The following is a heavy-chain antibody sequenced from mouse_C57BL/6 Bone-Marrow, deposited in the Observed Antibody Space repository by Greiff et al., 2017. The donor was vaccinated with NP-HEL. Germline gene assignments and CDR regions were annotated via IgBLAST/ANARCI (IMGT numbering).Heavy chain of an antibody. D-gene: IGHD1-1*01. J-gene: IGHJ1*03. CDR1: GYTFTSYW. CDR2: IDPSDSYT. V-gene: IGHV1-50*01. CDR3: ARDFYYYGSSPYWYFDV. Sequence: QQSCKASGYTFTSYWMQWVKQRPGQGLEWIGEIDPSDSYTNYNQKFKGKATLTVDTSSSTAYMQLSSLTSEDSAVYYCARDFYYYGSSPYWYFDVWGTGTTVTVSS.